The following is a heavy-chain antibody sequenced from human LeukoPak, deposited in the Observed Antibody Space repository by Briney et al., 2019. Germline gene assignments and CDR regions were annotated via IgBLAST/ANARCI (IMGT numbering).Heavy chain of an antibody. J-gene: IGHJ4*02. D-gene: IGHD3-10*01. CDR1: GGSISSSSYY. CDR2: IYYSGST. V-gene: IGHV4-39*07. Sequence: SETLSLTCTVSGGSISSSSYYWGWIRQPPGKGLEWIGSIYYSGSTYYNPSLKSRVTISVDTSKNQFSLKLSSVTAADTAVYYCARVFGVRGVAKFDFWGQGTLVTVSS. CDR3: ARVFGVRGVAKFDF.